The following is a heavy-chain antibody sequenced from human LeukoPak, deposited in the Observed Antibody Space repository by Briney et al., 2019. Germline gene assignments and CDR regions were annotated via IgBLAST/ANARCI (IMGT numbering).Heavy chain of an antibody. CDR1: GFTFSDYA. V-gene: IGHV3-64*01. CDR2: ISSNGGSI. CDR3: ARDTCGCGSGWHLYWYFDL. D-gene: IGHD6-19*01. Sequence: GGSLRLSCAASGFTFSDYAMHWVRQAPGKELEYVSAISSNGGSIHYANSVKGRSTISRDNSKNTLYLQMDSLRAEDMAVYYCARDTCGCGSGWHLYWYFDLWGRGTLVTVSS. J-gene: IGHJ2*01.